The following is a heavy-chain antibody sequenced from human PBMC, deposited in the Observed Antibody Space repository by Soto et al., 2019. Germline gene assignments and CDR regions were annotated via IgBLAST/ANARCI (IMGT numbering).Heavy chain of an antibody. J-gene: IGHJ4*02. CDR1: GGSIGGGGDS. CDR3: ASHSSHWPFFDF. D-gene: IGHD6-13*01. CDR2: IYHSGST. V-gene: IGHV4-30-2*02. Sequence: PSETLSLTCAVSGGSIGGGGDSWSWIRQPPGKGLEWIGYIYHSGSTYYNPSLKSRVTISVDRSKNQFSLKLSSVTAADTAVYYCASHSSHWPFFDFWGQGTLVTVSS.